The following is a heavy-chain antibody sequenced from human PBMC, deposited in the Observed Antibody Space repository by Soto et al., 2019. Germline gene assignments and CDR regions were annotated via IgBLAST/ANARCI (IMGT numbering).Heavy chain of an antibody. D-gene: IGHD2-2*01. J-gene: IGHJ4*02. CDR3: ARGEERVAMPPGY. CDR2: MNPNSGNT. Sequence: ASVKVSCKASGYTFTSYDINWVRQATGQGLEWMGWMNPNSGNTGYAQKFQGRVTMARNTSISTAYMELSSLRSEDTAVYYCARGEERVAMPPGYWGQGTLVTVSS. CDR1: GYTFTSYD. V-gene: IGHV1-8*01.